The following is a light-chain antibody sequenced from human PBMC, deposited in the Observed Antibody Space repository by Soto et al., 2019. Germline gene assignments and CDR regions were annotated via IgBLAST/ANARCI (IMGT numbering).Light chain of an antibody. CDR3: CSYAGTYTKLI. Sequence: QSALTQPRSVSGSPGQSVTISCTGTSSDVGGYNYVSWYQQHPGKAPQLMIYDVSERPSGVPDRFSGSKSGNTASLTISGLQAEDEADYYCCSYAGTYTKLIFGGGTKLTVL. CDR1: SSDVGGYNY. CDR2: DVS. V-gene: IGLV2-11*01. J-gene: IGLJ2*01.